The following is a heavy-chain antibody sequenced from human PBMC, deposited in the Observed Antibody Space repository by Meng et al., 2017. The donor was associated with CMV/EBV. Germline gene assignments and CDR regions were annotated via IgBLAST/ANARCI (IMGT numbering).Heavy chain of an antibody. CDR3: AKEVFGTEGATYFDY. CDR1: GFTFDDYT. J-gene: IGHJ4*02. Sequence: GGSLRLSCAASGFTFDDYTMHWVRQAPGKGLEWVSLISWDGGSTYYADSVKGRFTISRDNSKNSLYLQMNSLRTEDTALYYCAKEVFGTEGATYFDYWGQGTLVTVPQ. CDR2: ISWDGGST. V-gene: IGHV3-43*01. D-gene: IGHD1-1*01.